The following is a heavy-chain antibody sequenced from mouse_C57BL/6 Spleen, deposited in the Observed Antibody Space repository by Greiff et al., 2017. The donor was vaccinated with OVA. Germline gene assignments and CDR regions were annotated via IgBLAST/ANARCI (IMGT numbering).Heavy chain of an antibody. CDR2: IHPSDSDT. D-gene: IGHD2-4*01. CDR1: GYTFTSYW. Sequence: QVQLKQPGAELVKPGASVKVSCKASGYTFTSYWMHWVKQRPGQGLEWIGRIHPSDSDTNYNQKFKGKATLTVDKSSSTAYMQLSSLTSEDSAVYYCAIPSTMITPLDYWGQGTTLTVSS. V-gene: IGHV1-74*01. J-gene: IGHJ2*01. CDR3: AIPSTMITPLDY.